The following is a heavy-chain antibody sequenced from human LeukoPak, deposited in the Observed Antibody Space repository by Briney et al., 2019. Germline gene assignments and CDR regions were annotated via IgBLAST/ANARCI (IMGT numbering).Heavy chain of an antibody. V-gene: IGHV3-48*03. J-gene: IGHJ4*02. CDR1: GFTFSSYE. D-gene: IGHD2-8*02. CDR2: ISSSGSTM. Sequence: GGSLRLSCAASGFTFSSYEMHWVRQAPGKGLEWVSYISSSGSTMYYADSVKGRFTISRDNAKNSLYLQMSSLRAEDTAVYYCATLRPRRQLVVDHWGQGTLVTVSS. CDR3: ATLRPRRQLVVDH.